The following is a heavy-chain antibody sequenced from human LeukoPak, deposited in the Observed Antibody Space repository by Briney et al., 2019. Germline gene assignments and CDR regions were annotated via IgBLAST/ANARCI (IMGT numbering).Heavy chain of an antibody. J-gene: IGHJ6*03. D-gene: IGHD3-10*01. Sequence: GGSLRLSCAASGFTFSSYAMSWVRRAPGKGLEWVANIKGDGSEKYYVDSVKGRFTISRDNSKNTLYLQMNSLRAEDTAVYYCAKDRYHTRYGSGSYGTPMDVWGKGTTVTVSS. CDR3: AKDRYHTRYGSGSYGTPMDV. CDR1: GFTFSSYA. CDR2: IKGDGSEK. V-gene: IGHV3-7*01.